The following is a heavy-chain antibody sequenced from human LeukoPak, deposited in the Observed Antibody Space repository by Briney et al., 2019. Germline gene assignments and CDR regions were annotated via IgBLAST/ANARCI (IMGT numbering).Heavy chain of an antibody. Sequence: ASVKVSCKASGYTFTTYGLSWVRQAPGQGLEWLGWISTYDDNIKYAQSLQGRLALTIDTSTSTAYMELRSLTSDDTAVYYCARETYSNILTGTDYWGPGTLVTVSS. D-gene: IGHD3-9*01. V-gene: IGHV1-18*01. CDR3: ARETYSNILTGTDY. CDR1: GYTFTTYG. CDR2: ISTYDDNI. J-gene: IGHJ4*02.